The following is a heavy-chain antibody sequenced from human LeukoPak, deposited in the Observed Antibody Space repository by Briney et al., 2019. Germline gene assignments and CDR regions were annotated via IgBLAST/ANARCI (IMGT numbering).Heavy chain of an antibody. Sequence: SVKVSCKASGGTFSSYAISWVRQAPGQGLEWMGRIIPILGIANYAQKFQGRVTITADKSTSTAYMELSSLRSEDTAVYYCATAADGYCSSTSCYTPPYYYYGMDVWDQGTTVTVSS. J-gene: IGHJ6*02. CDR3: ATAADGYCSSTSCYTPPYYYYGMDV. D-gene: IGHD2-2*02. CDR1: GGTFSSYA. V-gene: IGHV1-69*04. CDR2: IIPILGIA.